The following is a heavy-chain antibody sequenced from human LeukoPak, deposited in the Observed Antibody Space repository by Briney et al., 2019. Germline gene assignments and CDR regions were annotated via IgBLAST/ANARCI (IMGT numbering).Heavy chain of an antibody. CDR2: IRSKAYRGTA. D-gene: IGHD3-10*01. Sequence: GGSLRLSCTTFGFTFGDHAMGWVRQAPGKGVEWVAFIRSKAYRGTAEYAASVKGRFTISRDDSRSITYLQMDSLRAEDTAVYYCARDLYGSAGFDYWGQGTLVTVSS. V-gene: IGHV3-49*04. CDR3: ARDLYGSAGFDY. J-gene: IGHJ4*02. CDR1: GFTFGDHA.